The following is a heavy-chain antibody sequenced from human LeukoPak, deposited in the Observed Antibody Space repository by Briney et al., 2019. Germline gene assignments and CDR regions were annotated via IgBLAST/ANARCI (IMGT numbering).Heavy chain of an antibody. CDR2: VSYDGSNK. V-gene: IGHV3-30*18. D-gene: IGHD3-10*01. Sequence: GGSLRLSCAASGFTFSRYGIHWVRQAPPKGLEWVAAVSYDGSNKFYADSVKGRFTISRDSSRNTLYLEMNSLSAEDTAVYYCAKDLRKLVRGVPDYYGMDVWGQGTTVTVYS. CDR1: GFTFSRYG. CDR3: AKDLRKLVRGVPDYYGMDV. J-gene: IGHJ6*02.